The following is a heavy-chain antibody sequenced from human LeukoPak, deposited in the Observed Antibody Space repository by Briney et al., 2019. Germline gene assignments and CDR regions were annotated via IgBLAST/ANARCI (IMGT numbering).Heavy chain of an antibody. Sequence: SETLSLTCTVSGGSISSGGYSWSWIRQPPGKGLEWIGYIYHSGSTYYNPSLKSRVTISVDRSKNQFSLKLSSVTAADTAVYYCAREGGPVSVAGIDYWGQGTLVTVSS. V-gene: IGHV4-30-2*01. CDR2: IYHSGST. CDR3: AREGGPVSVAGIDY. D-gene: IGHD6-19*01. J-gene: IGHJ4*02. CDR1: GGSISSGGYS.